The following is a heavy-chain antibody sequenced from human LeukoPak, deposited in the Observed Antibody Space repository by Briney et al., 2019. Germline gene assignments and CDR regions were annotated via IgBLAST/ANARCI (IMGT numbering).Heavy chain of an antibody. J-gene: IGHJ4*02. V-gene: IGHV3-48*01. CDR2: ISSSSSTI. Sequence: PGGSLRLSCAASGFTFSSYSMNWVRQAPGKGLEWVSYISSSSSTIYYADSVKGRFTISRDNAKNSLYLQMNSLRAEDTAVYYCARDSPVGLLYGDYWGQGTLVTVSS. D-gene: IGHD3-3*01. CDR1: GFTFSSYS. CDR3: ARDSPVGLLYGDY.